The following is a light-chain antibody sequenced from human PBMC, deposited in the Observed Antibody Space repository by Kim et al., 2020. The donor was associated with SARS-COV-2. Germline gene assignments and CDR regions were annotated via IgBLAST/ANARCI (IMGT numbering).Light chain of an antibody. CDR3: QSYDISNQV. V-gene: IGLV6-57*03. CDR1: SGSIASSY. J-gene: IGLJ3*02. Sequence: GKTVTSACTRSSGSIASSYVQWYQQRPGSAPTTVIYENNQRPSGVPDRFSGSVDSSSNSASLTISGLKTEDEADYYCQSYDISNQVFGGGTKLAVL. CDR2: ENN.